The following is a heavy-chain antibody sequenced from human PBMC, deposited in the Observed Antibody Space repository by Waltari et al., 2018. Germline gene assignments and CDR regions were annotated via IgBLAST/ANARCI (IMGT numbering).Heavy chain of an antibody. V-gene: IGHV3-49*03. D-gene: IGHD6-13*01. CDR3: TREQHVYYYYGMDV. CDR1: GFPFGDYA. CDR2: IRSKAYGGTT. J-gene: IGHJ6*02. Sequence: EVQLVESGGGLVQPGLSLRLSCTASGFPFGDYAMSWFRQAPGKGLEWVGFIRSKAYGGTTEYAASVKGRFTISRDDSKSIAYLQMNSLKTEDTAVYYCTREQHVYYYYGMDVWGQGTTVTVSS.